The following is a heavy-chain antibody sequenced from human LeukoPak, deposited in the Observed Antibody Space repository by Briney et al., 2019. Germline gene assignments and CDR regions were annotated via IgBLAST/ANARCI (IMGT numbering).Heavy chain of an antibody. Sequence: KPSETLSLTCTVSGGSISSYYWSWIRQPAGKGLEWIGRIYTSGRTNYNPSLKSRVTISVDKSKNQFSLKLSSVTAADTAVYYCATTTVTTEYYYYYYMDVWGKGTTVTVSS. CDR2: IYTSGRT. CDR3: ATTTVTTEYYYYYYMDV. J-gene: IGHJ6*03. D-gene: IGHD4-11*01. V-gene: IGHV4-4*07. CDR1: GGSISSYY.